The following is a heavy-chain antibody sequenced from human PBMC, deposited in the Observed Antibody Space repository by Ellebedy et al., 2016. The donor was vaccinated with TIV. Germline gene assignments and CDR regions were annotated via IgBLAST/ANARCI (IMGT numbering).Heavy chain of an antibody. CDR1: GFTFSCYW. CDR3: ARWYDDSWTGYYT. V-gene: IGHV3-7*02. D-gene: IGHD3-3*01. J-gene: IGHJ5*02. CDR2: IKYDGREK. Sequence: GESLKISCAASGFTFSCYWKSWVRQAPGKGLEWVANIKYDGREKYYVDSVKGRVTISRDNAKKSLYLQMDSLRAEDTAVYYCARWYDDSWTGYYTWGQGTLVTVSS.